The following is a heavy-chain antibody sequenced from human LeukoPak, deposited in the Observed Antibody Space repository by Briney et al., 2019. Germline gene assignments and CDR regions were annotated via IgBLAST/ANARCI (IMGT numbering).Heavy chain of an antibody. CDR3: ARVRAYCGDDCYPYYFDY. CDR1: GFTVSSNY. Sequence: PGGSLRLSCIASGFTVSSNYMSWVRQAPRKGLEWVSVIYDGSSTYYADSVKGRFTISRDNSKNTLYLQVNSLRAEDTAVYYCARVRAYCGDDCYPYYFDYWGQGTLVTVSS. D-gene: IGHD2-21*01. J-gene: IGHJ4*02. V-gene: IGHV3-53*01. CDR2: IYDGSST.